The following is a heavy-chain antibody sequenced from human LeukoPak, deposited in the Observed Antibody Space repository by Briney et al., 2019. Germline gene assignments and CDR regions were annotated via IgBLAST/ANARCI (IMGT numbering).Heavy chain of an antibody. J-gene: IGHJ4*02. V-gene: IGHV1-18*01. D-gene: IGHD6-19*01. CDR3: ASGVSGYFFDY. Sequence: ASVKVSCKASGYTFTIYDINWVRQATGQGLEWMGWISAYNGNTNYAQKLQGRVTMTTDTSTSTAYMELRSLRSDDTAVYYCASGVSGYFFDYWGQGTLVTVSS. CDR2: ISAYNGNT. CDR1: GYTFTIYD.